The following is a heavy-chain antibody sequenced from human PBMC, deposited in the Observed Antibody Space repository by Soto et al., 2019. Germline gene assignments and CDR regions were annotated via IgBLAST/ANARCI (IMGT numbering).Heavy chain of an antibody. CDR2: INSDGSST. CDR1: GFTFSSYW. J-gene: IGHJ4*02. CDR3: ARDPTSSSWSDYYFDY. Sequence: GGSLRLSCAASGFTFSSYWMHWVRQAPGKGLVWVSRINSDGSSTSYADSVKGRFTSSRDNAKNTLYLQLNSLRAEDTAVYYCARDPTSSSWSDYYFDYWGQGTLVTVSS. D-gene: IGHD6-13*01. V-gene: IGHV3-74*01.